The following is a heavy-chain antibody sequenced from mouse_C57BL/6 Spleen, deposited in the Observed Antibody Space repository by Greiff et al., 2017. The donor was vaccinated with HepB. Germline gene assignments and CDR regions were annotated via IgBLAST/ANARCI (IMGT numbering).Heavy chain of an antibody. CDR1: GYTFTSYW. CDR3: AKGNLYY. CDR2: IDPSDSYT. V-gene: IGHV1-50*01. J-gene: IGHJ2*01. Sequence: QVQLQQPGAELVKPGASVKLSCKASGYTFTSYWMQWVKQRPGQGLAWIGEIDPSDSYTNYNQKFKGKATLTVDTSSSTDYMQLSSLTSEDSAVYYCAKGNLYYWGQGTTLTVSS.